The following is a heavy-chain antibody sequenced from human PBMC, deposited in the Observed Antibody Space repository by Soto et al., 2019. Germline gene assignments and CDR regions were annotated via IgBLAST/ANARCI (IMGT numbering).Heavy chain of an antibody. D-gene: IGHD3-10*01. CDR3: IGYGSGSYFDY. J-gene: IGHJ4*02. CDR2: ISYDGSNK. V-gene: IGHV3-30*03. Sequence: QVQLVESGGGVVQPGRSPRLSCAASGFTFSSYGMHWVRQAPGKGLEWVAVISYDGSNKYYADSVKGRFTISRDNSKNTLYLQMNSLRAEDTAVYYCIGYGSGSYFDYWGQGTLVTVSS. CDR1: GFTFSSYG.